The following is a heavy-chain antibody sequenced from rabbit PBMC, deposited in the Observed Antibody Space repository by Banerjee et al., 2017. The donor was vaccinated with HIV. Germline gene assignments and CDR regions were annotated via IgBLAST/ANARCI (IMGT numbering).Heavy chain of an antibody. J-gene: IGHJ4*01. D-gene: IGHD4-1*01. Sequence: QEQLVESGGGLVTLGGSLKLSCKAPGIDFSSYGISWVRQAPGKGLEWIGYINTGSGSTDYANWVNGRFTISLDNAQNTVPLQMTNLTAADTATYFCARNDFSSAWGADLWGPGTLVTVS. CDR2: INTGSGST. CDR1: GIDFSSYG. V-gene: IGHV1S47*01. CDR3: ARNDFSSAWGADL.